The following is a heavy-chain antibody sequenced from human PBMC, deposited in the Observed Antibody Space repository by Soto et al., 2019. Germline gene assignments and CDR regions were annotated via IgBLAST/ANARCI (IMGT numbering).Heavy chain of an antibody. D-gene: IGHD1-26*01. Sequence: GGSLRLSCAASGFTFRNYGMHWVRQAPGKGLEWVAVIWYDGSRDYYAASVKGRFTISRDNSKNTLYLQMNSLRAEDTAVYYCARDWNSGGSNAWGQGTLVTVSS. CDR3: ARDWNSGGSNA. CDR2: IWYDGSRD. CDR1: GFTFRNYG. J-gene: IGHJ5*02. V-gene: IGHV3-33*01.